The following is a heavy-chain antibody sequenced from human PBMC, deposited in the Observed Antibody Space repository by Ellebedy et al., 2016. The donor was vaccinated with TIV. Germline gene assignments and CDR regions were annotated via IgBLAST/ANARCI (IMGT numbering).Heavy chain of an antibody. J-gene: IGHJ3*02. CDR1: GFTVNSNY. D-gene: IGHD3-16*01. V-gene: IGHV3-66*01. CDR2: ISVDGST. Sequence: GGSLRLSCVVSGFTVNSNYMSRVRQAPGKGLEWVSVISVDGSTYYADSVKGRFTISRDNSKHTLFLQMNSLRAEDTAVYYCASETFNDVDLELWGLFDMWGQGTTVTVSS. CDR3: ASETFNDVDLELWGLFDM.